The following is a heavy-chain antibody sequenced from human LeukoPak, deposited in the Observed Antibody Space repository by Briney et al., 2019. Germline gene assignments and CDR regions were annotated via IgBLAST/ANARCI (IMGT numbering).Heavy chain of an antibody. CDR1: GFTFSSYG. Sequence: GGSLRLSCAASGFTFSSYGMSWVRQAPGKGLEWVSAISGSGGSTYYADSVKGRFTISRDNSKNTLYLQMNSLRAEDTAVYYCAKDFGYGDFPSDYWGQGTLVTVSS. CDR3: AKDFGYGDFPSDY. V-gene: IGHV3-23*01. CDR2: ISGSGGST. D-gene: IGHD4-17*01. J-gene: IGHJ4*02.